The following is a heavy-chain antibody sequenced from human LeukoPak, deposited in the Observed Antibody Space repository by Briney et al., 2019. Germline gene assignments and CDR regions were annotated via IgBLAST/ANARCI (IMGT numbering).Heavy chain of an antibody. Sequence: SETLSLTCTVSGGSISSSSYYWGWIRQPPGKGLEWIGSIYYSGSTYYNPSLKSRVTISVDTSKNQFSLKLSSVTAADTAVYYCARDVDRGLAFDIWGQGTMVTVSS. D-gene: IGHD3/OR15-3a*01. J-gene: IGHJ3*02. CDR2: IYYSGST. V-gene: IGHV4-39*07. CDR3: ARDVDRGLAFDI. CDR1: GGSISSSSYY.